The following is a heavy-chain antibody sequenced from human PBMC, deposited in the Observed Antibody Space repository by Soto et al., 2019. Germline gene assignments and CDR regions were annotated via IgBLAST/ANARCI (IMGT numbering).Heavy chain of an antibody. CDR3: ARAYTGRLPRRADYYYAMDV. CDR1: GFTFSNFD. D-gene: IGHD2-2*02. Sequence: GGSPRLSCATSGFTFSNFDMHWVRQVPGKGLEWVSAIGAARDPYYLGSVKGRFTISRENAKNSVYLQMNDLRAGDSAVYYCARAYTGRLPRRADYYYAMDVWGQGTTVTVSS. CDR2: IGAARDP. V-gene: IGHV3-13*05. J-gene: IGHJ6*02.